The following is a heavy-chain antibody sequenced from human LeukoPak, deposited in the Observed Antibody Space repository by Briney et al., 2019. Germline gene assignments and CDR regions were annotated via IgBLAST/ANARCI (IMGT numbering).Heavy chain of an antibody. CDR3: AKDPNGDYVGTFDM. J-gene: IGHJ3*02. CDR1: GFTFSSYG. Sequence: GGSLRLSCVASGFTFSSYGMSWVRQAPGKGLEWVSFISGNGGRTDYAESVKGRFIISRDNSKNTVYLQMNSLRDEDTAAYYCAKDPNGDYVGTFDMWGQGTMVTVSS. CDR2: ISGNGGRT. V-gene: IGHV3-23*01. D-gene: IGHD4-17*01.